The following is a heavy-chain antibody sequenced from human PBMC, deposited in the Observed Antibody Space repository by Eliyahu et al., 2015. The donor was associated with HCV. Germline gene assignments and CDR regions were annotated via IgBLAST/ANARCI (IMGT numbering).Heavy chain of an antibody. V-gene: IGHV3-30*18. Sequence: GMHWVRQAPGKGLEWVAVISYDGSNKYYADSVKGRFTISRDNSKNTLYLQINSLRAEDTAVYYCAKPLYGDSSLTPFDYWGQGTLVTVSS. D-gene: IGHD3-22*01. CDR2: ISYDGSNK. J-gene: IGHJ4*02. CDR3: AKPLYGDSSLTPFDY. CDR1: G.